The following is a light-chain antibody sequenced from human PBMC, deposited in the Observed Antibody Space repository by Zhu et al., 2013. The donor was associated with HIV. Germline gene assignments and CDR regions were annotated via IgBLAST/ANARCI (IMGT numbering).Light chain of an antibody. Sequence: DIVLTQSPDTLGSSPGERATLSCRASQSVPSNYLAWFQQKPGQAPRLLVYDASNRATGIPARFSGSGSGTDFTLTISSLEPEDFAVYYCQQRSNWPPLTFGGGTKVDIK. CDR2: DAS. V-gene: IGKV3-11*01. J-gene: IGKJ4*01. CDR1: QSVPSNY. CDR3: QQRSNWPPLT.